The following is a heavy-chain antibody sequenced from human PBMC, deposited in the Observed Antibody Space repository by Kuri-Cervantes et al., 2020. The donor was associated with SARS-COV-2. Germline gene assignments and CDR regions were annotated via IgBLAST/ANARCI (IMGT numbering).Heavy chain of an antibody. CDR2: VNHNGGA. CDR3: ARDGGSGYDWTDYYYYYMDV. D-gene: IGHD5-12*01. Sequence: GSLRLSCTVSGGSISSHYWSWIRQPPGKGLEWIGEVNHNGGANYNPSLKSRVTMSVDTSKNQFSLKLSSVTAADTAVYYCARDGGSGYDWTDYYYYYMDVWGKGTTVTVSS. J-gene: IGHJ6*03. CDR1: GGSISSHY. V-gene: IGHV4-34*01.